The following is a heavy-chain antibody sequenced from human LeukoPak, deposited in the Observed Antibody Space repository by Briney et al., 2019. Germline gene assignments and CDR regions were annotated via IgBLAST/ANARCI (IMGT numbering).Heavy chain of an antibody. CDR3: AKYGYNYAFDI. D-gene: IGHD5-24*01. CDR1: GGSISPYY. V-gene: IGHV4-59*01. CDR2: IYYSGST. Sequence: SETLCLTCTVSGGSISPYYWSWIRQPPGRGLEWIGYIYYSGSTNYNPSLKSRVIISVDTSKNQFSLKLSSVTAADTAVYYCAKYGYNYAFDIWGQGTMVTVSS. J-gene: IGHJ3*02.